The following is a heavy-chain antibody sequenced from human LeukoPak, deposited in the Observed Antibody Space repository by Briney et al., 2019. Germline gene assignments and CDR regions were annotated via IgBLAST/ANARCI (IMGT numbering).Heavy chain of an antibody. J-gene: IGHJ4*02. CDR2: ISGSGGST. CDR1: GFTFSSYA. Sequence: GGPLRLSCAASGFTFSSYAMSWVRQAPGKGLEWVSAISGSGGSTYYADSVKGRFTISRDNSKNTLYLQMNSLRAEDTAVYYCAKVPTPYYYDSSGYYHGYYWGQGTLVTVSS. CDR3: AKVPTPYYYDSSGYYHGYY. V-gene: IGHV3-23*01. D-gene: IGHD3-22*01.